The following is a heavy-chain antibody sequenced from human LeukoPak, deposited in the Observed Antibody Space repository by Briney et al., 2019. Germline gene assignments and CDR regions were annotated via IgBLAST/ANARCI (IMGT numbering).Heavy chain of an antibody. J-gene: IGHJ4*02. CDR3: AKDPTTVILGLDY. CDR2: ISYDGSNK. V-gene: IGHV3-30*18. D-gene: IGHD4-17*01. CDR1: GFTFSSYG. Sequence: GGSLRLSCAASGFTFSSYGMHWVRQAPGKGLEWVAVISYDGSNKYYADSVKGRFTISRDNSKNTLYLQMDSLRAEDTAVYYCAKDPTTVILGLDYWGQGTLVTVSS.